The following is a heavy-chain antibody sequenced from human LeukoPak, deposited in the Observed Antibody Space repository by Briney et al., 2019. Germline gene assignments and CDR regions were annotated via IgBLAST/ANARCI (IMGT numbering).Heavy chain of an antibody. D-gene: IGHD6-6*01. CDR3: ARDRPPRAARPGYFDF. V-gene: IGHV1-69*06. J-gene: IGHJ4*02. CDR2: IIPLSQTP. Sequence: SVKLSCTTPEGTHTIYGISWLRQAPGQGLGWMGRIIPLSQTPNYAQKFRDRVTITADISTRTAYMELKRLASDDTAVYYCARDRPPRAARPGYFDFWGEGALVTVSS. CDR1: EGTHTIYG.